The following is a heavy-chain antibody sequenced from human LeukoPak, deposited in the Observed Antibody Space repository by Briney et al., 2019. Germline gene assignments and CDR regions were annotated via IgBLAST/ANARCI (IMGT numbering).Heavy chain of an antibody. D-gene: IGHD3-9*01. CDR1: GFTFSTYG. Sequence: GGSLRLSCAASGFTFSTYGMGWVRQAPGEGLEWVSSISGSGDSTYYADSVKGRFTISRDNSKNSLYLQMNSLRAEDTAVYYCARGRDILTGYSDYWGQGTLVTVSS. CDR2: ISGSGDST. V-gene: IGHV3-23*01. J-gene: IGHJ4*02. CDR3: ARGRDILTGYSDY.